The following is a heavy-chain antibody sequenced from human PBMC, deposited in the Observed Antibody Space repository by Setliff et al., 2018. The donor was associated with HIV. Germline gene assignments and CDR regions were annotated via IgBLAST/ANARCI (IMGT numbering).Heavy chain of an antibody. CDR3: ARDRSITMIVVVIHDAFDI. Sequence: HPGGSLRLSCAASGFKFDDYAMHWVRQAPGKGLEWISSISWSSGRSGYADSVKGRFTISRDNAKSSLYVQMNSLRHEDKALYYCARDRSITMIVVVIHDAFDIWGQGTMVTVSS. CDR1: GFKFDDYA. V-gene: IGHV3-9*01. J-gene: IGHJ3*02. CDR2: ISWSSGRS. D-gene: IGHD3-22*01.